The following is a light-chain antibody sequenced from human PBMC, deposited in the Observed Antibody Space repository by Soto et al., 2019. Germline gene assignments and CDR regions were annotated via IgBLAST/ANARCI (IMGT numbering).Light chain of an antibody. CDR2: AAS. J-gene: IGKJ4*02. CDR3: QQLNSYPQT. V-gene: IGKV1-9*01. CDR1: QGISSY. Sequence: IRLTQSPSSLSASVGDRVTLTCRASQGISSYLAWYQQKPGQAPKLLIYAASTLQSGVPSSCRGSGSGTDFTLTISSLQPDDFANYYCQQLNSYPQTFGGGTKVEIK.